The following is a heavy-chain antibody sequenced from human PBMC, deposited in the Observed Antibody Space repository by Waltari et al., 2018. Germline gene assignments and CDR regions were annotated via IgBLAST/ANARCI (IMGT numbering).Heavy chain of an antibody. CDR2: VSPIFWKA. D-gene: IGHD3-3*01. J-gene: IGHJ3*02. Sequence: QVQLVQSGAEVKKPGSSVKVSCKASGGTFSSYAISWVRQAPGQGLEWMGGVSPIFWKAKNAQKFQGRVTSTADASTRTAYMELSSLRAEDTAVYYCARQRRAHYDFVPGGVFDIWGHETMVTASS. V-gene: IGHV1-69*12. CDR1: GGTFSSYA. CDR3: ARQRRAHYDFVPGGVFDI.